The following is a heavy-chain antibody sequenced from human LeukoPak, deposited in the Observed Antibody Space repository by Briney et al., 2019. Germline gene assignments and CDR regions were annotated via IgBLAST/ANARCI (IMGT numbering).Heavy chain of an antibody. J-gene: IGHJ4*02. V-gene: IGHV3-33*06. D-gene: IGHD6-13*01. Sequence: GGSLRLSCAASGFTFSSYGMHWVRQAPGKGREWVAVIWYDGSNKYYADSVKGRFTVSRDNSENTLYLQMNSLRGEDTAVYYCAKGSSSSRPYYFDYWGQGTLVTVSS. CDR2: IWYDGSNK. CDR3: AKGSSSSRPYYFDY. CDR1: GFTFSSYG.